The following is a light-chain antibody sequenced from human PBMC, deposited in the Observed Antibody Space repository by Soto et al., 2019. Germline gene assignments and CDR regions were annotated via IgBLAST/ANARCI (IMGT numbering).Light chain of an antibody. CDR1: QGIGNF. J-gene: IGKJ4*01. V-gene: IGKV1-27*01. CDR3: QEYKSAPLT. CDR2: AAS. Sequence: LPITPSPSSLSASVRDRVNITFRASQGIGNFLAWYQQKPGKVPKVLIYAASTLQSGVPSRFSGSGSGTDFTLTISTLQPEDVAIYYCQEYKSAPLTFGGGTKVDIK.